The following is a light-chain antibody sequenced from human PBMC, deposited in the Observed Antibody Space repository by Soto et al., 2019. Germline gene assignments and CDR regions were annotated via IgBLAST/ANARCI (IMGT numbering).Light chain of an antibody. Sequence: DIQMTQSPSSVSASVGDRVTITCRASQGISSWLAWFQQKPGKAPKLLIYAASSLQNGVPSRFSGSESRTHFALTISSRQPEDFASYYCRQANSFPITFGQGTRLEIK. CDR1: QGISSW. CDR3: RQANSFPIT. J-gene: IGKJ5*01. CDR2: AAS. V-gene: IGKV1D-12*01.